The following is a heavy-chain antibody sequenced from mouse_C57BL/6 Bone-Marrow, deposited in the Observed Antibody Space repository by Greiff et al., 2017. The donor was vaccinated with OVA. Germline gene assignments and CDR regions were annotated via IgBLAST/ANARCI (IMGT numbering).Heavy chain of an antibody. V-gene: IGHV1-81*01. CDR3: ARWDYYGSSYVLDY. D-gene: IGHD1-1*01. Sequence: VMLVESGAELARPGASVKLSCKASGYTFTSYGISWVKQRTGQGLEWIGEIYPRSGNTYYNEKFKGKATLTADKSSSTAYMELRSLTSEDSAVYFGARWDYYGSSYVLDYWGQGTTLTVSS. CDR1: GYTFTSYG. CDR2: IYPRSGNT. J-gene: IGHJ2*01.